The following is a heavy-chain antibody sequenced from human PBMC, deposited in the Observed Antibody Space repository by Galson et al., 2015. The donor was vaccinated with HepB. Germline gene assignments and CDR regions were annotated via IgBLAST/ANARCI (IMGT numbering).Heavy chain of an antibody. Sequence: SLRLSCAASGFTFSSYSMNWVRQAPGKGLEWVSSISSSSSYIYYADSVKGRFTISRDNAKNSLYLQMDSLRAEDTAVYYCARDGGSSWPKYYYGMGVWGQGTTVAVSS. CDR1: GFTFSSYS. V-gene: IGHV3-21*01. CDR2: ISSSSSYI. J-gene: IGHJ6*02. CDR3: ARDGGSSWPKYYYGMGV. D-gene: IGHD6-13*01.